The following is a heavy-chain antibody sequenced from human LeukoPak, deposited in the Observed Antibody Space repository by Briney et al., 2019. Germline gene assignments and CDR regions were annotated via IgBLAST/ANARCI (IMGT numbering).Heavy chain of an antibody. CDR3: ARYRLLFRRRWFDP. CDR1: GGSISSYY. D-gene: IGHD2-2*01. V-gene: IGHV4-59*01. Sequence: SETLSLTCTVSGGSISSYYWSWIRQPPGKGLEWIGYIYYSGSTNYNPSLKSRVTISVDTSKNQFSLKLSSVTAADTAVYYCARYRLLFRRRWFDPWGQGTLVTVSS. J-gene: IGHJ5*02. CDR2: IYYSGST.